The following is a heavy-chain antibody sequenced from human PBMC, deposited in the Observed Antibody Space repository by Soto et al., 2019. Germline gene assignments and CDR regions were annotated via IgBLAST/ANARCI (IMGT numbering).Heavy chain of an antibody. J-gene: IGHJ6*03. V-gene: IGHV1-46*03. D-gene: IGHD6-13*01. CDR2: INPSGGST. CDR3: ARVAAAGRLSYYYYYYMDV. Sequence: ASVKVSCKTSGYTFTSYYMHWVRQAPGQGLEWMGIINPSGGSTSYAQKFQGRVTMTRDTSTSTVYMELSSLRSEDTAVYYCARVAAAGRLSYYYYYYMDVWGKGTTVTVSS. CDR1: GYTFTSYY.